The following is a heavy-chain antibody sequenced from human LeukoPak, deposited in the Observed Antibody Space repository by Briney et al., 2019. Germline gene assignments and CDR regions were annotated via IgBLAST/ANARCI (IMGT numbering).Heavy chain of an antibody. D-gene: IGHD6-13*01. J-gene: IGHJ6*02. CDR3: ARKLGSSSWYYDYYYGMDV. Sequence: ASVKVSCKASGYSLTTYYMHWVRQAPGQGLEWMGIINPSGGSTSYAQKFQGRVTITRDTSTSTVYMELSSLRSEDTAVYYCARKLGSSSWYYDYYYGMDVWGQGTTVTVSS. CDR2: INPSGGST. CDR1: GYSLTTYY. V-gene: IGHV1-46*01.